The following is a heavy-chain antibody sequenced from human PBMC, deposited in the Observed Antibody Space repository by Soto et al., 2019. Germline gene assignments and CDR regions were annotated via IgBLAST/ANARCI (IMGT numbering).Heavy chain of an antibody. D-gene: IGHD1-26*01. CDR2: INSDGTTT. CDR1: GFTFSSNW. Sequence: GGSLRLSCAASGFTFSSNWMHWVRQAPGKGLVWVSRINSDGTTTNYADSVKGRFTISRDNAKNTLYLQMNSLRAEDTAVYYSTRTTIGYYHDHWGQGTLVTVSS. CDR3: TRTTIGYYHDH. J-gene: IGHJ4*02. V-gene: IGHV3-74*01.